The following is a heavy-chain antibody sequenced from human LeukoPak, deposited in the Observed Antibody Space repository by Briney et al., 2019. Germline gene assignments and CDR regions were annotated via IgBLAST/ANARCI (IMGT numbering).Heavy chain of an antibody. Sequence: PSETLSLTCSVSGGSIGSYYWNWIRQSPGKGLECLGSVCDSGGANSNPSLRGRLTISVDKSKNQFSLKLSSVTAADTAVYYCARVISPDSYFYYSEYYYMDVWGKGTTVTVSS. J-gene: IGHJ6*03. V-gene: IGHV4-59*01. D-gene: IGHD3-22*01. CDR1: GGSIGSYY. CDR2: VCDSGGA. CDR3: ARVISPDSYFYYSEYYYMDV.